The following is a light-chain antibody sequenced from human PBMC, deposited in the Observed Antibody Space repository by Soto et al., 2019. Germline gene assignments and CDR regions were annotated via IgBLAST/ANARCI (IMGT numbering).Light chain of an antibody. J-gene: IGKJ5*01. CDR3: QQYNNWPTIT. Sequence: EIVLTQSPGTLSLSPGERATLSCRASESVASSYLAWYQQKPCQAPRLLMYGASSRATGIPDRFSGSGSGTDFTLTITSLQSEDFAVYYCQQYNNWPTITFGQGTRLEIK. CDR2: GAS. CDR1: ESVASSY. V-gene: IGKV3-20*01.